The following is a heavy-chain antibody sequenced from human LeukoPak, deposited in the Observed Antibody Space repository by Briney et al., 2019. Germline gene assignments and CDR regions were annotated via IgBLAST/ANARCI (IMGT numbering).Heavy chain of an antibody. CDR3: ARGAVADY. V-gene: IGHV3-21*01. D-gene: IGHD6-19*01. CDR2: IFPSGGEI. CDR1: GFTFSTFA. J-gene: IGHJ4*02. Sequence: GGSLRLSCAASGFTFSTFAMIWVRQPPGKGLEWVSSIFPSGGEIHYADSVKGRFTISRDNAKNSLYLQMNSLRAEDTAVYYCARGAVADYWGQGTLVTVSS.